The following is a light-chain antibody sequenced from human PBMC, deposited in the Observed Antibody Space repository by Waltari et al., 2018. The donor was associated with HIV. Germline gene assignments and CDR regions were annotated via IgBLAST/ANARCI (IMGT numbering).Light chain of an antibody. CDR2: ATN. CDR1: TSNIGATI. CDR3: ATWDNGLNGRHV. J-gene: IGLJ1*01. V-gene: IGLV1-44*01. Sequence: QSVLTQPPSASGTPGQRVTISCSGGTSNIGATIVTWYQLLPGRAPKLLIYATNQRPSGVPIRFSGSKSVTSASLAISGLQSEDEGDYYCATWDNGLNGRHVFGTGTQVTV.